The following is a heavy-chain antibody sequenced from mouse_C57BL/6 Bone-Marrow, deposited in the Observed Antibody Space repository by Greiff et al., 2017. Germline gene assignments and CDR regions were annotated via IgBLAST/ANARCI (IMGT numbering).Heavy chain of an antibody. Sequence: VQLQQSGAELVKPGASVKLSCTASGFNIKDYYMHWVKQRTEQGLEWIGRIAPEDGETKYAPKFPGKATITADTSSNTAYLQLSSLTSEDTAVYYCASYDGYPIFDYWGQGTTLTVSS. D-gene: IGHD2-3*01. J-gene: IGHJ2*01. V-gene: IGHV14-2*01. CDR2: IAPEDGET. CDR3: ASYDGYPIFDY. CDR1: GFNIKDYY.